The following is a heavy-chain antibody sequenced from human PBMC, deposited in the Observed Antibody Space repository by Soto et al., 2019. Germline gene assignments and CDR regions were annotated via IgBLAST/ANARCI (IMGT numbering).Heavy chain of an antibody. CDR1: GYTFSNYG. CDR3: ARDPGFGFGYSYAFAMDV. Sequence: QVQLVQSGAEVKKPGASVKVSCKASGYTFSNYGISWVRHGPGQGLEWMGWISRYNGNTHYEEKVQDRIKMTTDTSTSTTYLELRSLRSDDTAVYFCARDPGFGFGYSYAFAMDVWGQGTTVTVSS. V-gene: IGHV1-18*01. CDR2: ISRYNGNT. J-gene: IGHJ6*02. D-gene: IGHD5-18*01.